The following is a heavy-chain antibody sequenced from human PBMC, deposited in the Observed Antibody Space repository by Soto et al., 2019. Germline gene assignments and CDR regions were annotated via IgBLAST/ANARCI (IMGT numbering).Heavy chain of an antibody. CDR1: GFSLNTSGVG. V-gene: IGHV2-5*02. Sequence: QITLKESGPTLVKPTQTLTLTCTFSGFSLNTSGVGVGWIRHSPEKALEWLALIYWDDDKRYSPSLKSRLTITKDTPNPQVVLTMRDMDPVDTATYYCVHRPIPVLRQWRRVGFFHHWGQGTLVTVSS. CDR2: IYWDDDK. J-gene: IGHJ1*01. CDR3: VHRPIPVLRQWRRVGFFHH. D-gene: IGHD6-19*01.